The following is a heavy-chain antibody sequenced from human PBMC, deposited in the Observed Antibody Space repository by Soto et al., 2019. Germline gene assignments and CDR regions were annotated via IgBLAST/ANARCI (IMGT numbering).Heavy chain of an antibody. Sequence: EVRLVEAGGGLMQPGGSLRLSCAGSSFTVSRSYMNWVRQAPGKGLEWLSIIYSGGSTKYADSVKDRFTISRDTSKNTVYLHMDRLRAEDTAVYYCARDSPEYGTGSPLESWGQGTLVTVSS. CDR3: ARDSPEYGTGSPLES. CDR1: SFTVSRSY. V-gene: IGHV3-53*01. J-gene: IGHJ4*02. CDR2: IYSGGST. D-gene: IGHD3-10*01.